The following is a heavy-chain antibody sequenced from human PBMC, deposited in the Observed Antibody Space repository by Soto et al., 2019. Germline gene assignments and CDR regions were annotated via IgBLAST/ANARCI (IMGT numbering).Heavy chain of an antibody. D-gene: IGHD7-27*01. J-gene: IGHJ3*02. CDR1: GGSISSYY. CDR2: IYYSGST. Sequence: LSLTCTVSGGSISSYYWSWIRQPPGKGLEWIGYIYYSGSTNYNPSLKSRVTISVDTSKNQFSLKLSSVTAADTAVYYCARGFGANWDAFDIWGQGTMVTVSS. CDR3: ARGFGANWDAFDI. V-gene: IGHV4-59*01.